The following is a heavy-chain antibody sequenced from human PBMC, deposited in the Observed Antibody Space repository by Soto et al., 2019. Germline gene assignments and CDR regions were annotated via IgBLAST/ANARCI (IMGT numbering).Heavy chain of an antibody. CDR1: GGSITGYY. D-gene: IGHD1-1*01. Sequence: PSETLSLTCTFSGGSITGYYWSWIRQPPGQGLEWIGYIYYSGSTNYNPTLRSRATISLDRSKTQFSLKLSSVTAADTAVYYCARAGADDKKKFDYWGQGTLVTVSS. V-gene: IGHV4-59*01. CDR3: ARAGADDKKKFDY. CDR2: IYYSGST. J-gene: IGHJ4*02.